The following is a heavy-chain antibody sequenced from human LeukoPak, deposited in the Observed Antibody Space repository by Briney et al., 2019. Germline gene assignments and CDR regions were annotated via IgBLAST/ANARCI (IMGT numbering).Heavy chain of an antibody. CDR2: IIPIFGTA. CDR1: GGTFSSHA. V-gene: IGHV1-69*05. CDR3: ATSSGYFEYFQH. J-gene: IGHJ1*01. Sequence: GSSVKVSCKASGGTFSSHAISWVRQAPGQGLEWMGGIIPIFGTANYAQKFQGRVTITTDGSTSTAYMELSSLRSEDTAVYYCATSSGYFEYFQHWGQGTLVTVSS. D-gene: IGHD3-22*01.